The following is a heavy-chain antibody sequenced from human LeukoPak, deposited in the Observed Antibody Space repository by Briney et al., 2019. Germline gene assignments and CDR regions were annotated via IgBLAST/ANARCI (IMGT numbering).Heavy chain of an antibody. CDR2: INPNSGGT. CDR1: GYTFTGYY. J-gene: IGHJ1*01. Sequence: ASVKVSCKASGYTFTGYYMHWVRQAPGQGLEWMGWINPNSGGTNYAQKFQGRVTMTRDTSISTAYMELSRLRSDDTAVYYCARDNSMVFDAEYFQHWGQGTLVTVSS. CDR3: ARDNSMVFDAEYFQH. V-gene: IGHV1-2*02. D-gene: IGHD2/OR15-2a*01.